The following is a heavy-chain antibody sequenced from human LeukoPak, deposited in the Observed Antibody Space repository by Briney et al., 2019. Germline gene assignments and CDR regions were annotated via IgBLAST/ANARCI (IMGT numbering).Heavy chain of an antibody. D-gene: IGHD2-2*01. J-gene: IGHJ3*02. Sequence: SETLSLTCTVSGGSISSGSYYWGWIRQPPGKGLEWIGSIYYSGSTYYNPSLKSRVTISVDTSKNQFSLKLSSVTAADTAVYYCDGGSNYALDAFDIWGQGIMVTVSS. CDR1: GGSISSGSYY. V-gene: IGHV4-39*07. CDR3: DGGSNYALDAFDI. CDR2: IYYSGST.